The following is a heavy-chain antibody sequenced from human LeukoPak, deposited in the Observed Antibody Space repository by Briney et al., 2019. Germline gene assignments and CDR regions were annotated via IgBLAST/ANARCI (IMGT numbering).Heavy chain of an antibody. CDR3: ARRIPSGSSRADAFDI. Sequence: SETLSLTCTVSGGSISSGGYYWSWIRQHPGKGLEWIGFIYYSGSTYYNPSLKSRVTISVDTSKNQFSLKLSSVTAVDTAVYYCARRIPSGSSRADAFDIWGQGTMVTVSS. D-gene: IGHD3-10*01. J-gene: IGHJ3*02. CDR2: IYYSGST. CDR1: GGSISSGGYY. V-gene: IGHV4-31*03.